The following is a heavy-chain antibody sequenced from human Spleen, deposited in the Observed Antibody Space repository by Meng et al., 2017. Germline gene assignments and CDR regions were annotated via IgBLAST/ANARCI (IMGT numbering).Heavy chain of an antibody. CDR2: INHSDGIT. CDR1: GYTFTGYY. J-gene: IGHJ4*02. CDR3: ASYGDFAFLGF. Sequence: QVHLVHSVADVKKPGASAKVSCKASGYTFTGYYIHWVRQAPGQGLEWMGMINHSDGITNFAQRFQGNVIMTRDMSTSTVYMEMAGLRPEDTAVYYCASYGDFAFLGFWGQGTLVTVSS. D-gene: IGHD4-17*01. V-gene: IGHV1-46*03.